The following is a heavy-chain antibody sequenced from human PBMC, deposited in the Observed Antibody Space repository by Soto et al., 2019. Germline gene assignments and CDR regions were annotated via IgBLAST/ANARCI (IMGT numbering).Heavy chain of an antibody. CDR3: ARDIEAGRYPHYYYYGMDV. D-gene: IGHD6-19*01. Sequence: GGSLRLSCAASGFTFSSYSMNWVRQAPGKGLEWVSYISSSSSTIYYADSVKGRFTISRDNAKNSLYLQMNSLRDEDTAVYYCARDIEAGRYPHYYYYGMDVWGQGTTVTVSS. V-gene: IGHV3-48*02. CDR2: ISSSSSTI. J-gene: IGHJ6*02. CDR1: GFTFSSYS.